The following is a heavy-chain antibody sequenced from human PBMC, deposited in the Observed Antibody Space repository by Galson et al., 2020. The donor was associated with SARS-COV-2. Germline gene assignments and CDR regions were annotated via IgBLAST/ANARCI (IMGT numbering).Heavy chain of an antibody. V-gene: IGHV3-74*01. D-gene: IGHD3-16*01. Sequence: GESLKISCAASGFTFTSYWMYWVRQAPGKGLVWVSRINTDGTSTDYADAVKGRFTISRDNAENTLYPQMSSLRAEDTAVYYCARDLGTRRGFAYWGQGTLVTVSS. CDR3: ARDLGTRRGFAY. J-gene: IGHJ4*02. CDR2: INTDGTST. CDR1: GFTFTSYW.